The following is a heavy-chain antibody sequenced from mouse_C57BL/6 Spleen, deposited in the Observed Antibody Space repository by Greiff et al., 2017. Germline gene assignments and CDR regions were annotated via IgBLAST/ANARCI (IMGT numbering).Heavy chain of an antibody. D-gene: IGHD2-1*01. CDR1: GYTFTSYW. J-gene: IGHJ4*01. Sequence: QVQLQQPGAELVRPGSSVKLSCKASGYTFTSYWMDWVKQRPGQGLEWIGNIYPSDSETHYNQKFKDKATLTVDKSSSTAYMQLSSLTSEASAVYYCARLYGNLPFYYAMDYWGQGTSVTVSS. V-gene: IGHV1-61*01. CDR3: ARLYGNLPFYYAMDY. CDR2: IYPSDSET.